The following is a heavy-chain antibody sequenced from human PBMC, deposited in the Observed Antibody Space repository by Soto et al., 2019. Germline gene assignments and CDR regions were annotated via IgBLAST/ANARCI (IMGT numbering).Heavy chain of an antibody. J-gene: IGHJ5*02. Sequence: QVQLQESGPGLVKPSQTLSLTCTVSGGSISTGGYYWSWIRQHPGKGLERIGNSYNSATTYYNPSLTSRVTISVDTSKNQFSLKLSSVTVADTAVYYCARDAAPWGQGALVTVSS. V-gene: IGHV4-31*03. CDR3: ARDAAP. CDR1: GGSISTGGYY. CDR2: SYNSATT.